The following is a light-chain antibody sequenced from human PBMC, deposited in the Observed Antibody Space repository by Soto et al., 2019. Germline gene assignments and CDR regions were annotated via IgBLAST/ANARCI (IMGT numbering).Light chain of an antibody. CDR1: QTVSSNY. Sequence: EIILTQSPDTLSLSPGERATLSCRASQTVSSNYLAWCQQRPGQAPRLLIYGAYTRAAGIPDRFSGSGSGTDFTLTITRIEPEDSAVYFCQQYTGPPTTFGQGTRLEIK. CDR3: QQYTGPPTT. CDR2: GAY. J-gene: IGKJ5*01. V-gene: IGKV3-20*01.